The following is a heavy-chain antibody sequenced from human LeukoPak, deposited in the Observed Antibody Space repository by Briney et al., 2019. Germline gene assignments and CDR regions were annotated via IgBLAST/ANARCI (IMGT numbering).Heavy chain of an antibody. J-gene: IGHJ4*02. CDR3: GSSIDY. V-gene: IGHV4-59*08. CDR1: GGSISSYY. CDR2: IYYSGST. Sequence: KSSETLSLTCTVSGGSISSYYWSWIRQPPGKGLEWIGYIYYSGSTYYKLSLKSRITISVDTSKNQFSLKLSSVTAADTAVYYCGSSIDYWGQGTLVTVSS. D-gene: IGHD2-2*01.